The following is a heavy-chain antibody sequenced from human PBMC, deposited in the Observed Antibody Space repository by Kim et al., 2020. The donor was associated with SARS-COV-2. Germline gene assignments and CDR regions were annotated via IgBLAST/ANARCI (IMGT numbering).Heavy chain of an antibody. CDR1: GYTFTSYD. V-gene: IGHV1-8*01. D-gene: IGHD3-10*01. CDR2: MNPNSGNT. J-gene: IGHJ6*02. Sequence: ASVNFSCKASGYTFTSYDINWVRQATGQGLEWMGWMNPNSGNTGYAQKFQGRVTMTRNTSISTAYMELSSLRSEDTAVYYCARAGDLAHPTLPYYYYGMDVWGQGTTVTVSS. CDR3: ARAGDLAHPTLPYYYYGMDV.